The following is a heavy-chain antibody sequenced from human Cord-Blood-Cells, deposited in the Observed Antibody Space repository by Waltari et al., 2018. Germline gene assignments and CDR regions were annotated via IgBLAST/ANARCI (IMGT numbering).Heavy chain of an antibody. CDR3: ARDSGSSDFDY. J-gene: IGHJ4*02. V-gene: IGHV3-53*01. Sequence: EVQMVESGGGWIQPGGSLSLSCAASGFTGTSNHLSWVRQAPGKGLEWVSVIYSGGSTYYADSVKGRFTISRDNSKNTLYLQMNSLRAEDTAVYYCARDSGSSDFDYWGQGTLVTVSS. D-gene: IGHD1-26*01. CDR2: IYSGGST. CDR1: GFTGTSNH.